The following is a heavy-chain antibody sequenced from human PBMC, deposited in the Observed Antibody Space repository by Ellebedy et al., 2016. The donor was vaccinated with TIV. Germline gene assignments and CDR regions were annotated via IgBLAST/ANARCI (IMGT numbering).Heavy chain of an antibody. CDR3: ARGRVPAHFDY. CDR1: GYPFSDYY. V-gene: IGHV3-11*01. CDR2: ISVRGDTK. Sequence: GESLKISCAASGYPFSDYYMSWIRQAPGKGLEWVSYISVRGDTKYYPNSVKGRFTSSRDNAKNSLYLQMNNLRVEDTAVYYCARGRVPAHFDYWGQGTLVAVSS. J-gene: IGHJ4*02.